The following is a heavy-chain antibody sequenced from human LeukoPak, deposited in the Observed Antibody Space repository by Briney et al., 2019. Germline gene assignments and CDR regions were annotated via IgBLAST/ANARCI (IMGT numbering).Heavy chain of an antibody. CDR3: ARGRGITIFGVVIRQYFDY. Sequence: ASVKVSCKASGYTFTSYDINWVRQATGQGLEWMGWMNPNSGNTGYAQKFQGRVTITRNTSISTAYMELSSLRSEDTAVYYCARGRGITIFGVVIRQYFDYWGQGTLVTVSS. J-gene: IGHJ4*02. V-gene: IGHV1-8*03. CDR2: MNPNSGNT. D-gene: IGHD3-3*01. CDR1: GYTFTSYD.